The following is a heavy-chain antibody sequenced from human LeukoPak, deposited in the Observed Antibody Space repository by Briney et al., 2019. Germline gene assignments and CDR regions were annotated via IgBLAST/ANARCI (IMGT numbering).Heavy chain of an antibody. J-gene: IGHJ5*02. D-gene: IGHD3-22*01. V-gene: IGHV4-39*01. CDR2: XXXSGST. CDR1: GGSISSSSFX. Sequence: PSETLSLTCTVSGGSISSSSFXWGWIRQPPGXXXXXXXXXXXSGSTYYNPSLKSRVXISVDTSKNHLSLKLSSVTAADTAVYYCARHGNDYYDSSGYNNWFDPWGQGTLVTVSS. CDR3: ARHGNDYYDSSGYNNWFDP.